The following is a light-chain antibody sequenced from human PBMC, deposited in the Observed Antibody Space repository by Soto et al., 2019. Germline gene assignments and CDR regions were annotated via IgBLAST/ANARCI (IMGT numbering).Light chain of an antibody. CDR3: AAWDDSLNGYV. V-gene: IGLV1-44*01. CDR1: SSNIGSNT. J-gene: IGLJ1*01. Sequence: QSVLTQPPSASGTPGQRVTISCSGSSSNIGSNTVNWYQQLPGTAPKLLIYSNNQRPSGVPDRFSGSKSGTSASLAISGLQCEDEADYYGAAWDDSLNGYVFGTGTKLTVL. CDR2: SNN.